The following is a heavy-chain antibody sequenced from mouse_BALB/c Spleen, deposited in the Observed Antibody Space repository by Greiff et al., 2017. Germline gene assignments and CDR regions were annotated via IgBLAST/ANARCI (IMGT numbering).Heavy chain of an antibody. CDR3: ARVCYGELDY. V-gene: IGHV14-1*02. CDR1: GFTITDYY. CDR2: IDPENGNT. J-gene: IGHJ4*01. Sequence: VQLQQSGAELVRPGALVKLSCKASGFTITDYYMHWVKQRPEQGLEWIGWIDPENGNTIYDPKFPGKASITADTSSNTAYLQRSSLTSEDTAVYYCARVCYGELDYWGQGTTVTVSS. D-gene: IGHD1-1*02.